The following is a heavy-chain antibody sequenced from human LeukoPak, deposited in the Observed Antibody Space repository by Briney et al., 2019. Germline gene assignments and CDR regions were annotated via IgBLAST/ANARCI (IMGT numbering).Heavy chain of an antibody. Sequence: GSLRISRASFGFTFCRSWVGLGRPGSGEGAGWGGNKKQDGSEKYYVDSVKGRFTISRDNAKNSLYLQMNSLRAEDTAVYYCASYRLRFLEWLSLPFDYWGQGTLVTVSS. CDR1: GFTFCRSW. V-gene: IGHV3-7*02. D-gene: IGHD3-3*01. J-gene: IGHJ4*02. CDR2: KKQDGSEK. CDR3: ASYRLRFLEWLSLPFDY.